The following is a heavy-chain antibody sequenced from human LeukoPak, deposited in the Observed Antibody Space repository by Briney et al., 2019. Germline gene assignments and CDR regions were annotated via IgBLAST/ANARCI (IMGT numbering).Heavy chain of an antibody. CDR2: IKQDGSEK. V-gene: IGHV3-7*01. J-gene: IGHJ3*02. CDR1: GFTFSSYW. D-gene: IGHD4-17*01. Sequence: GGSLRLSCAASGFTFSSYWMSWVRQAPGKGLEWVANIKQDGSEKYYVDSVKGRFTISRDNTKNSLYLQMNSLRAEDTAVYYCASYYGDYDPLNIWGQGTMVTVSS. CDR3: ASYYGDYDPLNI.